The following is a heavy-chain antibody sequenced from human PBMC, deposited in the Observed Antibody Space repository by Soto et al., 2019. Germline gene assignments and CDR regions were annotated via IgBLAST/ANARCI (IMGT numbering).Heavy chain of an antibody. J-gene: IGHJ6*02. CDR2: IIPIFGTA. CDR3: ASGVGYCSSTSCYSFYYHYGMDV. CDR1: GGTFSSYA. V-gene: IGHV1-69*01. D-gene: IGHD2-2*02. Sequence: QVQLVQSGAEVKKPGSSVKVSCKASGGTFSSYAISWVRQAPGQGLEWMGGIIPIFGTANYAQKFQGRVTITADESTSTAYMELSSLRSEDPAVYYCASGVGYCSSTSCYSFYYHYGMDVWGQGTTVTVSS.